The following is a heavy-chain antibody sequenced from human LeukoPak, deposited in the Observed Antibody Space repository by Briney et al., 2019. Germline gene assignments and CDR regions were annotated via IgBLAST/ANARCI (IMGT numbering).Heavy chain of an antibody. V-gene: IGHV1-2*02. J-gene: IGHJ4*02. CDR1: GYTFTSYY. CDR3: ARGLWFGELFLTYFDY. D-gene: IGHD3-10*01. Sequence: ASVKVSCKASGYTFTSYYMHWVRQAPGQGLEWMGWINPNSGGTNYAQKFQGRVTMTRDTSISTAYMELSRLRSDDTAVYYCARGLWFGELFLTYFDYWGQGTLVTVSS. CDR2: INPNSGGT.